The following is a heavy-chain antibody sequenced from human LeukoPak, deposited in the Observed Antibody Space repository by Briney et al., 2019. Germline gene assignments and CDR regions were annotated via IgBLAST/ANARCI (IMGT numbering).Heavy chain of an antibody. D-gene: IGHD3-22*01. V-gene: IGHV4-39*07. CDR2: IFYTGST. Sequence: SETLSLTCTVSDDSISSSTYYWGWIRQPPGKGLEWIGRIFYTGSTSYNPYLKSRVTISVDTSKNQFSLKLSSVTAADTAVYFCARDYYYAGSGYDPWGQGTLVTVSS. J-gene: IGHJ5*02. CDR1: DDSISSSTYY. CDR3: ARDYYYAGSGYDP.